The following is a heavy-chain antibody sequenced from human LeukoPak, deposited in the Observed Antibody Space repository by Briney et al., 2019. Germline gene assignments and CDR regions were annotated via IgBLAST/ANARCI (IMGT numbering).Heavy chain of an antibody. Sequence: SETLSLTCTVSGGSISSYYWSWIRQPAGKGLEWIGRIYTSGSTNYNPSLKSRVTMSVDTSKNQFSLKLSSVTAADTAVYYCARSGRGYYGSSGYYTALDYWGQGTLVTVSS. CDR2: IYTSGST. D-gene: IGHD3-22*01. V-gene: IGHV4-4*07. CDR1: GGSISSYY. CDR3: ARSGRGYYGSSGYYTALDY. J-gene: IGHJ4*02.